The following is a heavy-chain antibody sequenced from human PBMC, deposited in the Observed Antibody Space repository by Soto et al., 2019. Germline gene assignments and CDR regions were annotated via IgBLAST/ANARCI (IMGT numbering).Heavy chain of an antibody. CDR2: ISAHNGNT. Sequence: QVHLVQSGAEVKNPGASVKVSCKGSGYDFTTYGITWVRRAPGQGLEWMAWISAHNGNTNYAPNLQGRVTVTRDTSTSTAYIELRSLRADDTAVYYCAGGRYGDYWGQGALVTVSS. D-gene: IGHD1-1*01. CDR3: AGGRYGDY. J-gene: IGHJ4*02. CDR1: GYDFTTYG. V-gene: IGHV1-18*01.